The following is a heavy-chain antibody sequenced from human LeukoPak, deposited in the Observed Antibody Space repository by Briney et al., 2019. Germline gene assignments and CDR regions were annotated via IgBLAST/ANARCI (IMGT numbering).Heavy chain of an antibody. D-gene: IGHD6-6*01. V-gene: IGHV3-21*01. Sequence: PGGSLRLSCAASGFTFSSYSMNWVRQAPGKGLEWVSSISSSSSYICYADSVKGRFTISRDNAKNSLYLQMNSLRAEDTAVYYCARDREYSSSAGIDYWGQGTLVTVSS. CDR1: GFTFSSYS. CDR3: ARDREYSSSAGIDY. CDR2: ISSSSSYI. J-gene: IGHJ4*02.